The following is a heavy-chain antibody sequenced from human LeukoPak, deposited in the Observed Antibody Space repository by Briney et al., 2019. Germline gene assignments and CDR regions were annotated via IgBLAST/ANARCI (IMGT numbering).Heavy chain of an antibody. CDR3: ARRSAPCGLDY. V-gene: IGHV3-33*01. D-gene: IGHD3/OR15-3a*01. CDR2: IWYDGSDK. CDR1: GFTFSSYG. Sequence: GRSLRLSCAASGFTFSSYGMHWVRQAPGKGLEWVAVIWYDGSDKYYADSVKGRFTISRDNSKNTLYLQMNSLRADDTAVYYCARRSAPCGLDYWGQGTLVTVSS. J-gene: IGHJ4*02.